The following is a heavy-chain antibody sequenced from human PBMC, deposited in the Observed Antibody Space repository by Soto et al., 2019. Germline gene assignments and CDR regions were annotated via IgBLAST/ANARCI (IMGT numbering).Heavy chain of an antibody. CDR3: ARVPSP. CDR1: GGSMNTFY. CDR2: IYHSGST. V-gene: IGHV4-59*12. J-gene: IGHJ5*02. Sequence: SETLSLTCTVSGGSMNTFYWGWFRQPPGKGLEWIGYIYHSGSTYYNPSLKSRVTISVDRSKNQFSLKLSSVTAADTAVYYCARVPSPWGQGTLVTVSS.